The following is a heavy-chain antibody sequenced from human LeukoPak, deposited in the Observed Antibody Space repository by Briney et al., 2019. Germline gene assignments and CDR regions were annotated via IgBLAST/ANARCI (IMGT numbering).Heavy chain of an antibody. D-gene: IGHD6-13*01. CDR1: GFTFSSYW. CDR2: INSDGSST. V-gene: IGHV3-74*01. CDR3: ARAARGAAAGTVEFDY. Sequence: PGGSLRLSCAASGFTFSSYWMHWVRQAPGKGLVWVSRINSDGSSTSYADSVKGRFTISGNNAKNTLYLQMNSLRAEDTAVYYCARAARGAAAGTVEFDYWGQGTLVTVSS. J-gene: IGHJ4*02.